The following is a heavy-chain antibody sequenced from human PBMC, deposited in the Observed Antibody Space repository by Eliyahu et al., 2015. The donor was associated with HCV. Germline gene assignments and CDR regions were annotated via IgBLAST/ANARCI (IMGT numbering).Heavy chain of an antibody. CDR1: EYTFTSYY. CDR3: ARGGLLNKGAPGF. CDR2: INPNTGDT. V-gene: IGHV1-2*02. D-gene: IGHD1-14*01. Sequence: QVQLVQSGAEVKNPGASMKVSCKTSEYTFTSYYMHWVRQAPGQGFEWMGWINPNTGDTNYAQRFQGRVSMTGDTSNTTVFMELSSLRSDDTALYFCARGGLLNKGAPGFWGQGTRVTVSS. J-gene: IGHJ4*02.